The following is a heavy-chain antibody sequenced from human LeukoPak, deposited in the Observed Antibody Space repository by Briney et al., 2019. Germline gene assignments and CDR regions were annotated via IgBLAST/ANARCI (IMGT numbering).Heavy chain of an antibody. V-gene: IGHV1-46*01. J-gene: IGHJ6*02. CDR2: INPSGGSR. CDR3: ASGLRGGGSDYYGMDV. Sequence: GASVKVSCKASGYTFTSYYMHWVRQAPGQGLEWMGIINPSGGSRSYAQNFQGRVTMTRDTSTSTVYMELSSLRSEDTAVYYRASGLRGGGSDYYGMDVWGQGTTVTVSS. D-gene: IGHD2-15*01. CDR1: GYTFTSYY.